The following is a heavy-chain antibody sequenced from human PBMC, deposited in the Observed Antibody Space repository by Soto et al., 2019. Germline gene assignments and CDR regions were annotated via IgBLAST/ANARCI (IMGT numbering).Heavy chain of an antibody. J-gene: IGHJ4*02. CDR1: GFTFTSYP. CDR2: ISGRGGYT. V-gene: IGHV3-23*01. Sequence: GGSLRLSCSASGFTFTSYPMSWVRQAPGKGLDGVSGISGRGGYTKTADSVKGRFTISRDNFKNMLYLQMNSLRAEDTAVYYCAKHDFWTLYNTGLDSWGQGTLVTVSS. CDR3: AKHDFWTLYNTGLDS. D-gene: IGHD3-3*01.